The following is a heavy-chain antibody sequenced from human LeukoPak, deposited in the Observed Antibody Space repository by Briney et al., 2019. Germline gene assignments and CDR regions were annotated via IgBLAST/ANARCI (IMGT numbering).Heavy chain of an antibody. V-gene: IGHV3-73*01. CDR2: IRSKANSYAT. D-gene: IGHD2-2*02. CDR3: TSLVVVVPAAIAQYYYGMDV. Sequence: GGSLKLSCAASGFTFSGSAMHWVRQASGKGLEWVGCIRSKANSYATAYAASVKGRFTISRDDSKNTAYLQMNSLKTEDTAVYYCTSLVVVVPAAIAQYYYGMDVWGQGTTVTVSS. J-gene: IGHJ6*02. CDR1: GFTFSGSA.